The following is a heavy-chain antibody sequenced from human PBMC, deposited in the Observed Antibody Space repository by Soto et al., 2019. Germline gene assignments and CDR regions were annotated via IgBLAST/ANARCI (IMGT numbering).Heavy chain of an antibody. CDR1: GYTFTSYY. J-gene: IGHJ4*02. D-gene: IGHD1-1*01. CDR3: ARASVSKGTPRTYFDY. V-gene: IGHV1-46*01. Sequence: QVQLVQSGAEVKKPGASVKVSCKASGYTFTSYYMHWVRQAPGQGLEWMGIINPSGGSTSYAQKFQGRVTMTRDTSTRTVYMELSSLRSEDTAVYYCARASVSKGTPRTYFDYWGQGTLVTVSS. CDR2: INPSGGST.